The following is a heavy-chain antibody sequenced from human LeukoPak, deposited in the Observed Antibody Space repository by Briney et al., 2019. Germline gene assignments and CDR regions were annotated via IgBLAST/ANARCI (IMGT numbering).Heavy chain of an antibody. CDR2: IKQDGSEK. D-gene: IGHD1-14*01. Sequence: GGSLRLSCAASGFTFSSYWMSWVRQAPGKGLEWVANIKQDGSEKYYVDSVKGRFTISRDNAKNSLYLQMNSLRAEDTAVYYCAREPNPAYYYNGMDVWGQGTTVTVSS. J-gene: IGHJ6*02. CDR1: GFTFSSYW. V-gene: IGHV3-7*01. CDR3: AREPNPAYYYNGMDV.